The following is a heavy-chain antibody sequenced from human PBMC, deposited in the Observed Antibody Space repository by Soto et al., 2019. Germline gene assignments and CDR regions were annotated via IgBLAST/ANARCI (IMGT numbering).Heavy chain of an antibody. V-gene: IGHV3-30*18. J-gene: IGHJ4*02. Sequence: QVQLVEFGGGAVQPGRSLRLSCAASGFTFSKFAMHWVRQAPGKGLEWVAVISNDGRKKYYADSVTGRFTISRENSNNTLSLQMNSLRVEDTAVYYCAKDISSYSGGYTYYFDYWGQGTLVTVSS. CDR2: ISNDGRKK. CDR3: AKDISSYSGGYTYYFDY. D-gene: IGHD1-26*01. CDR1: GFTFSKFA.